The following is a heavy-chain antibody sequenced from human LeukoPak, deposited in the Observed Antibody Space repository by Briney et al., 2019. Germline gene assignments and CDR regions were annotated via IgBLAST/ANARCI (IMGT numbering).Heavy chain of an antibody. J-gene: IGHJ6*02. CDR2: INPSGGST. V-gene: IGHV1-46*01. CDR1: GYTFTSYY. D-gene: IGHD5-12*01. CDR3: ARDLRGYSYYYGMDV. Sequence: ASVKVSCKASGYTFTSYYMHWVRQAPGQGLEWMGIINPSGGSTSYAQKFQGRVTMTRDTSTSTDYMELSSLRSEDTAVYYCARDLRGYSYYYGMDVWGQGTTVTVSS.